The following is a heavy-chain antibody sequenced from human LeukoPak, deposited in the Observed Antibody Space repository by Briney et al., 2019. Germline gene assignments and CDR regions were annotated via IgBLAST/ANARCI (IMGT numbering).Heavy chain of an antibody. J-gene: IGHJ6*02. CDR1: GGTFSSYA. Sequence: SVKVSCKASGGTFSSYAISWVRQAPGQGLEWMGGIIPIFGTANYAQKFQGRVTITADESTSTAYMELSSLGSEDTAVYYCARGYYYDYYYYYGMDVWGQGTTVTVSS. V-gene: IGHV1-69*13. CDR2: IIPIFGTA. CDR3: ARGYYYDYYYYYGMDV. D-gene: IGHD3-10*01.